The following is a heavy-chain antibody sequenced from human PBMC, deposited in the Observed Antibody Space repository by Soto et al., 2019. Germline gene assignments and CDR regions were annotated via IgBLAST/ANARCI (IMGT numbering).Heavy chain of an antibody. V-gene: IGHV1-69*13. J-gene: IGHJ4*02. Sequence: SVKVSCKASGGTFSSYAISWVRQAPGQGLEWMGGIIPIFGTANYAQKFQGRVTITADESTSTAYMELSSLRSEDTAVYYCARDKDVVYSYGYYYFDYWGQGTLVTGSS. CDR2: IIPIFGTA. D-gene: IGHD5-18*01. CDR3: ARDKDVVYSYGYYYFDY. CDR1: GGTFSSYA.